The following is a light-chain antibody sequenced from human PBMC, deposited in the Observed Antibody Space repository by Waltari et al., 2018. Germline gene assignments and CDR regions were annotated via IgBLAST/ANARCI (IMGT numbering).Light chain of an antibody. J-gene: IGLJ3*02. CDR3: QTGGHGTWV. Sequence: QLVLTQSPSASASLGASVKLTCTLSGGHSSNVIAWHQQQPEKGPRYLMKVNSDGSHSKGDEIPDRFSGSSSWAERYLTISSVQSEDEADYYCQTGGHGTWVFGGGTKLTVL. V-gene: IGLV4-69*01. CDR1: GGHSSNV. CDR2: VNSDGSH.